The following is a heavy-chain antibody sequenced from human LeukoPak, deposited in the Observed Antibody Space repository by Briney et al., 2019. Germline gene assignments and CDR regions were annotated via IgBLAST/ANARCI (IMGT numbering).Heavy chain of an antibody. V-gene: IGHV1-18*01. Sequence: ASVKVSCRASGYTFTSYGISWVRQAPGQGLEWMGWISAYNGNTNYAQKLQGRVTMTTDTSTSTAYMELRSLRSDDTAVYYCARERGSSWYGYYYYTDVWGKGTTVTVSS. CDR1: GYTFTSYG. CDR3: ARERGSSWYGYYYYTDV. D-gene: IGHD6-13*01. CDR2: ISAYNGNT. J-gene: IGHJ6*03.